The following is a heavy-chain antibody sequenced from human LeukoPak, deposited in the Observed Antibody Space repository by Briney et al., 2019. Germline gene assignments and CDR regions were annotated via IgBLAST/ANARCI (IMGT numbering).Heavy chain of an antibody. D-gene: IGHD3-10*01. J-gene: IGHJ6*03. V-gene: IGHV4-39*01. CDR2: IYYSGST. CDR3: ARQRGWFGEFYMDV. Sequence: SETLSLTCTVSGGSISSSSYYWVWIRQPPGKGLEWIGSIYYSGSTYYNPSLKSRVTISVDTSKNQFSLKLSSVTAADTAVYYCARQRGWFGEFYMDVWGKGTTVTISS. CDR1: GGSISSSSYY.